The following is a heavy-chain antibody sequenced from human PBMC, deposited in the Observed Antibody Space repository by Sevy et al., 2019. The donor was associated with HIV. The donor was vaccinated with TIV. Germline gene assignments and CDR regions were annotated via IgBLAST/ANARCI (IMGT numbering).Heavy chain of an antibody. J-gene: IGHJ4*02. V-gene: IGHV4-39*01. CDR1: GVSISRSSYD. CDR3: ARHGGIGDRAFDF. D-gene: IGHD3-16*01. CDR2: IYHSGST. Sequence: SETLSLTCTVSGVSISRSSYDWGWIRQPPGKGLEWIGSIYHSGSTYYNPSLKSRVIISVDTSKNQFALNLRSVTAADTAVYYCARHGGIGDRAFDFWGRGTLVTVSS.